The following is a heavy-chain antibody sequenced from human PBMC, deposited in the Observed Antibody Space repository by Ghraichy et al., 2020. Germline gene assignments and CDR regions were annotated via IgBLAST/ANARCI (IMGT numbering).Heavy chain of an antibody. Sequence: GSLRLSCTVSGGSISSYYWSWIRQPPGKGLEWIGYIYYSGSTNYNPSLKSRVTISVDTSKNQFSLKLSSVTAADTAVYYCARRGSGWYYVDYWGQGTLVTVSS. J-gene: IGHJ4*02. CDR2: IYYSGST. CDR3: ARRGSGWYYVDY. V-gene: IGHV4-59*08. CDR1: GGSISSYY. D-gene: IGHD6-19*01.